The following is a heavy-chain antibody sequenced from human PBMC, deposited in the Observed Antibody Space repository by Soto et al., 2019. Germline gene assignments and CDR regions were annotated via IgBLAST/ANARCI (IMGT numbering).Heavy chain of an antibody. V-gene: IGHV3-30-3*01. Sequence: QVQLVESGGGVVQPGRSLRLSCAASGFTFNTYAMHWVRQAPGKGLEWLAVISYDGTTKYYADSVKGRFTVSRDDSKNTLYLQINSLRVEDTAVYFCASGGVGYSSGWSSWFACWGQGTLVTVSS. J-gene: IGHJ4*02. CDR2: ISYDGTTK. CDR3: ASGGVGYSSGWSSWFAC. CDR1: GFTFNTYA. D-gene: IGHD6-19*01.